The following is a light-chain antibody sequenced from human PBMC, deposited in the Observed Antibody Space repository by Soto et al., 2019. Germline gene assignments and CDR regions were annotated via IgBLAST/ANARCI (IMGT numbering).Light chain of an antibody. J-gene: IGLJ1*01. CDR1: SSDVGSYNL. Sequence: QSALTQPASVSGSPGQSITISCTGTSSDVGSYNLVSWYQQHPGKANKLMIYEVSKRPSGVSNRFSGSKSGNTASLTISGLQAEDEADYYCCSYAGSSTFVFGTGTKVTVL. CDR2: EVS. CDR3: CSYAGSSTFV. V-gene: IGLV2-23*02.